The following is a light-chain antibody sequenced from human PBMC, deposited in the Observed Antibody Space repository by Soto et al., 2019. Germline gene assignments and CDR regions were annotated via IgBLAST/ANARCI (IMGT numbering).Light chain of an antibody. J-gene: IGKJ1*01. Sequence: EVVLTQFPGTLSLSPGERATLSCRASQTITGTYLAWYQQKPGQAPRLLIHGASTRATGIPDRFSGGGTGTDFNLNISRVEHEDFAMYYCHQYGRSKRWTFGQGTKVEVK. CDR1: QTITGTY. CDR2: GAS. V-gene: IGKV3-20*01. CDR3: HQYGRSKRWT.